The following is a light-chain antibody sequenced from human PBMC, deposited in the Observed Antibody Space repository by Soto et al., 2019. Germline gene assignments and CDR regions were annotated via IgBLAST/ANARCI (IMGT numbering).Light chain of an antibody. CDR1: ESINNW. Sequence: DIHMTQSPSTLSASVGDRATITCRASESINNWVAWYQQNPGKAPKLLISSASTLESGVPSRFSGSGSGTEFTLPISSVQPDDFATYYCHQYNRYLWTFGQGTKVEIK. V-gene: IGKV1-5*01. J-gene: IGKJ1*01. CDR2: SAS. CDR3: HQYNRYLWT.